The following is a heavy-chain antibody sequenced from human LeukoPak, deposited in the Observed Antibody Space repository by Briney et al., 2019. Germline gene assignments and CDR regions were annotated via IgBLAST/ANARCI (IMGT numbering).Heavy chain of an antibody. CDR2: ISAYNGNT. CDR3: ARVGGRDGYSSDY. Sequence: GASVKVSCKASGYTFTGYYMHWVRQAPGQGLEWMGWISAYNGNTNYAQKLQGRVTMTTDTSTSTAYMELRSLRSDDTAVYHCARVGGRDGYSSDYWGQGTLVTVSS. J-gene: IGHJ4*02. V-gene: IGHV1-18*04. D-gene: IGHD5-24*01. CDR1: GYTFTGYY.